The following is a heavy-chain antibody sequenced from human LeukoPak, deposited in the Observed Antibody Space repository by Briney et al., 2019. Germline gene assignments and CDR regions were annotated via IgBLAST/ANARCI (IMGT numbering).Heavy chain of an antibody. CDR1: GINFSIAW. D-gene: IGHD3-3*01. J-gene: IGHJ4*02. V-gene: IGHV3-15*01. CDR3: STGGGVLRFL. CDR2: IKSKKDGEIT. Sequence: KAGGSLRLSCAASGINFSIAWLTWVRQAPGKGLEWVGRIKSKKDGEITDYAAPVKGRFTISRDDSKDTLYLQMNSLKTEDTAVYFCSTGGGVLRFLGGQGTLVTVSS.